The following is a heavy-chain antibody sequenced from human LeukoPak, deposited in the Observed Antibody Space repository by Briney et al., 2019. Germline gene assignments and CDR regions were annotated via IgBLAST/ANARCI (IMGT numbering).Heavy chain of an antibody. CDR1: GGPLSGYY. J-gene: IGHJ4*02. Sequence: SETLSLTCAVYGGPLSGYYWSWIRRPPGKGLEWIGEIIPSGSTNYSPSLESRVTISLDTSKNQFSLKLSSVTAADTAVYYCARVRYCSSTSCYRRRFNFDYWGQGTLVTVSS. D-gene: IGHD2-2*01. V-gene: IGHV4-34*12. CDR3: ARVRYCSSTSCYRRRFNFDY. CDR2: IIPSGST.